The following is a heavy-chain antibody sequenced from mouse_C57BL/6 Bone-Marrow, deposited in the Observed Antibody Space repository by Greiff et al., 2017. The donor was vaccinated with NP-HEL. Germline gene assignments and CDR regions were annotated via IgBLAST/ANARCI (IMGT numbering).Heavy chain of an antibody. Sequence: VQLQQSVAELVRPGASVKLSCTASGFNIKNTYMHWVKQRPEQGLEWIGRIDPANGNTKYAPKFQGKATITADTSSNTAYLQLSSLTSDDTAIYYCANYDYDERYAMDYWGQGTSVTVSS. V-gene: IGHV14-3*01. CDR2: IDPANGNT. CDR3: ANYDYDERYAMDY. CDR1: GFNIKNTY. D-gene: IGHD2-4*01. J-gene: IGHJ4*01.